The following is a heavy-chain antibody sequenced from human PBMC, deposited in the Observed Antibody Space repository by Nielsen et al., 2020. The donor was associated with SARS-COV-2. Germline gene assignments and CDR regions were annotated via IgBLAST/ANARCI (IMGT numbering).Heavy chain of an antibody. V-gene: IGHV4-61*02. Sequence: SCTVSGGSISSGGYYWSWIRQPAGKGLEWIGRTYTSGSTNYNPSLKSRVTISVDTSKNQFSLKLSSVTAADTAVYYCARRGGSEIYFDYWGQGTLVTVSS. D-gene: IGHD1-26*01. CDR1: GGSISSGGYY. CDR3: ARRGGSEIYFDY. CDR2: TYTSGST. J-gene: IGHJ4*02.